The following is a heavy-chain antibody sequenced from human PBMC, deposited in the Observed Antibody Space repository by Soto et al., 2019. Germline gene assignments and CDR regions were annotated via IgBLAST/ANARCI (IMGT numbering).Heavy chain of an antibody. CDR2: IIPIFGTA. D-gene: IGHD6-6*01. CDR3: ARDQLASGYYYYGMDV. J-gene: IGHJ6*02. CDR1: GGTFSSYA. Sequence: QVQLVQSGAEVKKPGSSVKVSCKASGGTFSSYAISWVRQAPGQGLEGMGGIIPIFGTANYAQKFQGRVTITADESTSTAYMELSSLRSEDTAVYYCARDQLASGYYYYGMDVWGQGTTVTVSS. V-gene: IGHV1-69*12.